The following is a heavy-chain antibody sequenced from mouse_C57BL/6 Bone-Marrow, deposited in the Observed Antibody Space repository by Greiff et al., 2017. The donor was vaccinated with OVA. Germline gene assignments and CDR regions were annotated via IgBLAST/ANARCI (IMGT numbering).Heavy chain of an antibody. J-gene: IGHJ4*01. Sequence: QVQLQQPGAELVMPGASVKLSCKASGYTFTSYWMHWVKQRPGQGLEWIGEIDPSDSYTNYNQKFKGKSTLTVDKSSSTAYMQLSSLTSEDSAVYYCARPDGYDYAMDYWGQGTSVTVSS. CDR1: GYTFTSYW. D-gene: IGHD2-3*01. CDR3: ARPDGYDYAMDY. V-gene: IGHV1-69*01. CDR2: IDPSDSYT.